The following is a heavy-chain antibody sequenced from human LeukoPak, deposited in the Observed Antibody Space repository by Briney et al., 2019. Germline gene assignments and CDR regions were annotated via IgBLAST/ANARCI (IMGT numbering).Heavy chain of an antibody. CDR2: IYYSGST. J-gene: IGHJ4*02. V-gene: IGHV4-30-4*08. CDR1: GGSISSGDYY. Sequence: SQTLSHTCTVSGGSISSGDYYWSWIRQPPGKGQEWIGYIYYSGSTYYNPSLKSRVTISVDTSKNQFSLKLSSVTAADTAVYYCARTIVGATMALDYCGQGTLVTVSS. CDR3: ARTIVGATMALDY. D-gene: IGHD1-26*01.